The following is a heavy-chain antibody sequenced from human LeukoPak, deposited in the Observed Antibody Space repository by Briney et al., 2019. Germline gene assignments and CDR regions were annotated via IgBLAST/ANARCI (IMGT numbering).Heavy chain of an antibody. CDR2: ISSSSTTI. CDR3: ARERVIAAAGDGFDS. Sequence: GGSLRLSCAASGFTFSDYSMNWVRQAPGQGLEWVSYISSSSTTIFYADSVKGRFTISRDNAKNSLFLQMNGLRDEDTALYYCARERVIAAAGDGFDSWGQGTLVTVSS. CDR1: GFTFSDYS. D-gene: IGHD2-21*01. J-gene: IGHJ4*02. V-gene: IGHV3-48*02.